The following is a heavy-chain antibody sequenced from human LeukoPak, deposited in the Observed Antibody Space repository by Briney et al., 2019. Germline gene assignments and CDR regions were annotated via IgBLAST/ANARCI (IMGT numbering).Heavy chain of an antibody. Sequence: SETLSLTCAVYGGSFSGYYWSWIRQPPGKGLEWVGEINHSGSTNYNPSLKSRVTISIDKSKNQFFLNLSSVTAADTAVYYCAGLVGRYSSGLYYYYFDYWGQGTLVTVSS. V-gene: IGHV4-34*01. D-gene: IGHD3-22*01. J-gene: IGHJ4*02. CDR3: AGLVGRYSSGLYYYYFDY. CDR2: INHSGST. CDR1: GGSFSGYY.